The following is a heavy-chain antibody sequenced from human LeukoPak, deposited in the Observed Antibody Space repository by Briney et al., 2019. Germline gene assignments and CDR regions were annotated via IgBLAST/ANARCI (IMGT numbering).Heavy chain of an antibody. CDR1: GGTFSSYA. V-gene: IGHV1-69*06. D-gene: IGHD4-17*01. Sequence: GASVKVSCKASGGTFSSYAISWVRQAPGQGLEWMGGIIPIFGTANYAQKFQGRVTITADKSTSTAYMELSSLRSEDTAVYYCARVSDYGELGRAFDIWGQGTMVTVSS. CDR2: IIPIFGTA. J-gene: IGHJ3*02. CDR3: ARVSDYGELGRAFDI.